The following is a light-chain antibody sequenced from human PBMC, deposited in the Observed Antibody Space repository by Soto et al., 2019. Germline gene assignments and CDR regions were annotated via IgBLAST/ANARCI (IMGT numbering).Light chain of an antibody. V-gene: IGLV2-14*01. Sequence: QSVLTQPASVSGSPGQSITISCTGTNSDIGTYIYVSWYQQHPGKAPKLLIYDVSNRPSGVSNRFSGSKSGNTASLTISGIQAEDEAESYCSSYTASRTKFGGGTKLTVL. J-gene: IGLJ2*01. CDR3: SSYTASRTK. CDR1: NSDIGTYIY. CDR2: DVS.